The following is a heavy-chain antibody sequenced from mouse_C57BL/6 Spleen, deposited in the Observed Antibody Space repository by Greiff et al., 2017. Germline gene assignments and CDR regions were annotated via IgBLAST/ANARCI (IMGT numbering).Heavy chain of an antibody. CDR1: GFTFSSYA. Sequence: EVNLVESGGGLVKPGGSLKLSCAASGFTFSSYAMSWVRQTPEKRLEWVATISDGGSYTYYPDNVKGRFTISRDNAKNNLYLQMSHLKSEDTAMYYCARARDFDVWGTGTTVTVSS. J-gene: IGHJ1*03. CDR3: ARARDFDV. V-gene: IGHV5-4*03. CDR2: ISDGGSYT.